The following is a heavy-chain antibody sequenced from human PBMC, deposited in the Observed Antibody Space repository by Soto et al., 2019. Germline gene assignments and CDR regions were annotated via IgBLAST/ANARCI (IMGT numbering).Heavy chain of an antibody. J-gene: IGHJ4*02. CDR3: ARGTKSLIVVVPAALIDY. Sequence: PSETLSLTCAVSGGSFSGYSWSWIRQPPGKGLEWIGEINHSGSTNYNPSLKSRVTISVDTSKNQFSLKLSSVTAADTAVYYCARGTKSLIVVVPAALIDYWGQGTLVTVSS. V-gene: IGHV4-34*01. D-gene: IGHD2-2*01. CDR1: GGSFSGYS. CDR2: INHSGST.